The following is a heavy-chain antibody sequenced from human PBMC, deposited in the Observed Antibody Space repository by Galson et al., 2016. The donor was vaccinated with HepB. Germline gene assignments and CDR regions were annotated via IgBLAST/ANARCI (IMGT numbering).Heavy chain of an antibody. Sequence: SVKVSCKASGGTFSSYSISWVRQAPGQGLEWMGGIIPLFGTVNYAQKFQGRVTITADEFTSTVYMELSSLRSEDTAVYYCAREGLVEMEAFDIWGQGTRVTVSS. V-gene: IGHV1-69*13. CDR2: IIPLFGTV. J-gene: IGHJ3*02. D-gene: IGHD5-24*01. CDR3: AREGLVEMEAFDI. CDR1: GGTFSSYS.